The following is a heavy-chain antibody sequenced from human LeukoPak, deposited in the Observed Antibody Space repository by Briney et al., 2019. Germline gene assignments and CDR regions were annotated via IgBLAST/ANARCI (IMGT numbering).Heavy chain of an antibody. CDR2: ISAYNGNT. V-gene: IGHV1-18*01. D-gene: IGHD6-6*01. CDR3: ARSSIAARPGYL. J-gene: IGHJ4*02. CDR1: GYTFTSYG. Sequence: ASLKSSSTASGYTFTSYGLSWVRQAPGQGLEWMGWISAYNGNTNYAQNHQGRVTMTTDTSTSTAYMELRSLRSDDTAVYYCARSSIAARPGYLWGQGTLVTVSS.